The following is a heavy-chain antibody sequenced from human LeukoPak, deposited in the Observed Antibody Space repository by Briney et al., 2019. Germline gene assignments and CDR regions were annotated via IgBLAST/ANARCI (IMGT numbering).Heavy chain of an antibody. J-gene: IGHJ1*01. V-gene: IGHV3-53*01. D-gene: IGHD4-17*01. CDR2: IYSGGST. CDR3: ARDHWPPDTVTTPAEYFQH. CDR1: GFTVSSNY. Sequence: PGGSLRLSCAASGFTVSSNYMSWVRQAPGKGLEWVSVIYSGGSTYYADSVKGRFTISRDNSKNTLYLQMNSLRAEDTAVYYCARDHWPPDTVTTPAEYFQHWGQGTLVTVSS.